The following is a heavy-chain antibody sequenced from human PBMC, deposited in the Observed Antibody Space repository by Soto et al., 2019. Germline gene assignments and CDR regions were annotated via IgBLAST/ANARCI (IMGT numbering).Heavy chain of an antibody. Sequence: GGSLRLSCTASGFTFGDYAMSWFRQAPGKGLEWVGFIRSKAYGGTTEYAASVKGRFTISRDDSKSIAYLQMNSLKTEDTAVYYCTRDPLYDSSGYHRDYWGQGTLVTVSS. J-gene: IGHJ4*02. D-gene: IGHD3-22*01. CDR3: TRDPLYDSSGYHRDY. CDR1: GFTFGDYA. V-gene: IGHV3-49*03. CDR2: IRSKAYGGTT.